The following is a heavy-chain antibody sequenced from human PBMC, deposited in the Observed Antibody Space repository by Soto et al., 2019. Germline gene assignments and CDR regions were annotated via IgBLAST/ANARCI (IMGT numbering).Heavy chain of an antibody. CDR2: IYYSGST. CDR3: ARVPVVVAALYLDY. J-gene: IGHJ4*01. Sequence: QVQLQESGPGLVKPSQTLSLTCTVSGVSISSGNSYWSWIRQPPGKGLEWIGYIYYSGSTYYNPSLKSRVTISVDTSKHQCSLKLSAVTAADTAVYYCARVPVVVAALYLDYWGQGSLVTVSS. D-gene: IGHD2-15*01. CDR1: GVSISSGNSY. V-gene: IGHV4-30-4*01.